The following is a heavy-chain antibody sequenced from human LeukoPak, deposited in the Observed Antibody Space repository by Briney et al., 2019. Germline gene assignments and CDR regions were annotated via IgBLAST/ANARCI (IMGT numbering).Heavy chain of an antibody. CDR2: IKPDGSDK. V-gene: IGHV3-7*02. D-gene: IGHD5-24*01. CDR3: ARLQRYVSDYYYGMDV. Sequence: PGGSLRLSCVDSEFTFSRYWMSWVRQAPGKGLEWVANIKPDGSDKNYVDSVKGRFTISRDNAKNSLYLQVNSLRADDTAVYYCARLQRYVSDYYYGMDVWGQGTTVTVSS. J-gene: IGHJ6*02. CDR1: EFTFSRYW.